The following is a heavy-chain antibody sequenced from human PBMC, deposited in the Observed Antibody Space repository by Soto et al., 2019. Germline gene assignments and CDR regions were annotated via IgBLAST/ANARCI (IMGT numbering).Heavy chain of an antibody. CDR2: IDPNSGAT. CDR3: ARDSVSTIGDFDD. Sequence: ASVKVSFKASGYTFTGYYIHWVRQAPGQGLEWMGWIDPNSGATNQAQKFQGRVTMTRDTSISTAYMELSSLTSDDTAVYYCARDSVSTIGDFDDWGQGTLVTVSS. V-gene: IGHV1-2*02. CDR1: GYTFTGYY. D-gene: IGHD3-16*01. J-gene: IGHJ4*01.